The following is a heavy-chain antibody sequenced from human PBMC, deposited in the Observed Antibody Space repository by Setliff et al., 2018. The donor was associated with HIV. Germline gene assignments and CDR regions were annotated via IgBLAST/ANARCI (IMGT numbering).Heavy chain of an antibody. J-gene: IGHJ5*02. CDR3: ARDIWAYGLMGS. CDR1: GDSMIPHY. CDR2: ISNYGSP. V-gene: IGHV4-4*08. D-gene: IGHD4-17*01. Sequence: SETLSLTCTVSGDSMIPHYWSWIRQPPGRGLEWIGYISNYGSPSYSPSLESRVTILLDTSKNQFSLKLTSVTAADTAVYYCARDIWAYGLMGSWGQGTLVTVSS.